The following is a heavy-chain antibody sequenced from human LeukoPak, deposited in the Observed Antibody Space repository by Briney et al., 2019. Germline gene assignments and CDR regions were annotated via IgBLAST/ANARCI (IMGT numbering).Heavy chain of an antibody. CDR2: IYYSGST. CDR1: GGSISSSSYY. CDR3: ARVGTEPEYYYYYMDV. V-gene: IGHV4-39*07. Sequence: PSETLSLTCTVSGGSISSSSYYWGWIRQPPGKGLEWIGSIYYSGSTYHNPSPKSRVTISVDTSKNQFSLKLSSVTAADTAVYYCARVGTEPEYYYYYMDVWGKGTTVTVSS. J-gene: IGHJ6*03. D-gene: IGHD1-14*01.